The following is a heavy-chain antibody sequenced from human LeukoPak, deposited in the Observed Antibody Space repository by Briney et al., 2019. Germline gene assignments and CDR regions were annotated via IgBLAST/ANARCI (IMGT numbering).Heavy chain of an antibody. CDR1: GYTFTGHY. CDR3: ASGGYKLDY. V-gene: IGHV1-2*02. D-gene: IGHD5-18*01. Sequence: GASVKVSCKASGYTFTGHYMYWVRQAPGQGLEWMGWINPNSGATNYAQKFQGRVTMTRDTSISTAYMDLSRLISDDTAVYYCASGGYKLDYWGQGTLVTVSS. CDR2: INPNSGAT. J-gene: IGHJ4*02.